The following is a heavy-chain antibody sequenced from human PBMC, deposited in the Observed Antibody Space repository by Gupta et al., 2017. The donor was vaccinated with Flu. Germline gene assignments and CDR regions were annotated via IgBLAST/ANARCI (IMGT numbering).Heavy chain of an antibody. D-gene: IGHD6-13*01. CDR3: ARDGDSSSWYIGKFYGMDV. V-gene: IGHV3-48*03. Sequence: VQRWVSGGGFVQPGGSLGLFCAAAGVTLRRDETIWVRQAPRAGLEWVSYISSSGSTIYYADSVKGRFTISRDNAKNSLYLQMNSLRAEDTAVYYCARDGDSSSWYIGKFYGMDVWGQGTTVTVSS. CDR2: ISSSGSTI. J-gene: IGHJ6*02. CDR1: GVTLRRDE.